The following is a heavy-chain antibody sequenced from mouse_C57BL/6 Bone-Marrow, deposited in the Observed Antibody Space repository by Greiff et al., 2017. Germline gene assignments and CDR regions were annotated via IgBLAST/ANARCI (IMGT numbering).Heavy chain of an antibody. V-gene: IGHV1-15*01. CDR1: GYTFTDYE. Sequence: VQLQQSGAELVRPGASVTLSCKASGYTFTDYEMHWVKQTPVHGLEWIGAIDPETGGTAYNQKFKGKAILTADKSSSTAYMELRSLTSEDSAVYYCARDGYYPYAMDYWGQGTSVTVSS. CDR3: ARDGYYPYAMDY. CDR2: IDPETGGT. J-gene: IGHJ4*01. D-gene: IGHD2-3*01.